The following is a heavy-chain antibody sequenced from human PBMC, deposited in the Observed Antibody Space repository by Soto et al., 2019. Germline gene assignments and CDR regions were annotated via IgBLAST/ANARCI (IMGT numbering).Heavy chain of an antibody. Sequence: SGTLSLTCTVSGGSISSGDYYWSLIRQPPGKGLEWIGYIYYSGSTYYNPSLKSRVTISVATSKNQSSLKLSSVTAADTAVYYCAREKQQLSDFDYWGQGTLVTVSS. CDR2: IYYSGST. CDR1: GGSISSGDYY. D-gene: IGHD6-13*01. V-gene: IGHV4-30-4*01. CDR3: AREKQQLSDFDY. J-gene: IGHJ4*02.